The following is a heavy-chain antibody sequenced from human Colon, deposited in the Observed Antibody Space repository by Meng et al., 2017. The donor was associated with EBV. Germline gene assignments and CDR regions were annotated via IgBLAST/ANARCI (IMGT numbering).Heavy chain of an antibody. Sequence: EWRWLESGGGSAHPGGPLRPSCAASPFTFSNSAMSWLRQAPGKGLEWVSSFSDNGGSTYYADSVMGRFTVSRDNSKNTLYLQKNSLRAEDTAVYYCAPRKDYGAPWGQGTLVTVSS. V-gene: IGHV3-23*01. CDR3: APRKDYGAP. CDR1: PFTFSNSA. J-gene: IGHJ4*02. CDR2: FSDNGGST. D-gene: IGHD4-17*01.